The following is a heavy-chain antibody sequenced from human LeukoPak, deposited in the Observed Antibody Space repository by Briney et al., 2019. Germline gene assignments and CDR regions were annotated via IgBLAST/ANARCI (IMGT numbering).Heavy chain of an antibody. D-gene: IGHD4-17*01. J-gene: IGHJ4*02. V-gene: IGHV3-33*01. Sequence: GRSLRLSCAASGFTFSSYGMHWVRQAPGKGLEWVAVIWYDGSNKYYADSVKGRFTISRDNSKNTLYLQMNSLRAEDTAVYYCARGRGTVTTYFDYWGQGTLVTVSS. CDR3: ARGRGTVTTYFDY. CDR1: GFTFSSYG. CDR2: IWYDGSNK.